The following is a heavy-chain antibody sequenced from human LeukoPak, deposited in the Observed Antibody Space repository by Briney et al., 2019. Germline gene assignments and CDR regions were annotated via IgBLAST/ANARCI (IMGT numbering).Heavy chain of an antibody. J-gene: IGHJ4*02. CDR2: INPNSGGT. V-gene: IGHV1-2*06. CDR3: GRYIGGPYSSLDY. CDR1: GYTFTGYY. Sequence: VKVSCKASGYTFTGYYMHWVRQAPGQGLEWMGRINPNSGGTNYAQKFQGRVTMTRDTSISTAYMELSRLRSDDTAVCYCGRYIGGPYSSLDYWGQGTLVAVSS. D-gene: IGHD6-19*01.